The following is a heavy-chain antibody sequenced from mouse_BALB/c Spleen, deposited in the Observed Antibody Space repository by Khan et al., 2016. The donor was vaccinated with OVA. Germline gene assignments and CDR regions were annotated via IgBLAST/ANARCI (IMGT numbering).Heavy chain of an antibody. CDR2: IYPGSGNI. J-gene: IGHJ2*01. CDR1: GYTFTDHY. D-gene: IGHD2-3*01. Sequence: QVQLKQSGADLARPGASVKLSCKASGYTFTDHYITWVKQKTGQGLEWIGEIYPGSGNIYYNEIFKGKASLTADKSSNTAYMQLSSLTSEDSAVYFCARMDTTSFDFWGQGTTLTVSS. V-gene: IGHV1-77*01. CDR3: ARMDTTSFDF.